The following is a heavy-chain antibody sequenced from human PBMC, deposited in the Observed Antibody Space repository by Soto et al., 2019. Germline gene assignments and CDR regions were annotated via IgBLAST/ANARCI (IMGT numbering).Heavy chain of an antibody. CDR2: ISASGGSA. Sequence: VGSLRLSCAAPGFRFSSYAMSWVRQAPGQGPEWLSVISASGGSAYYADSVRGRFTISRDNSKNTLYLQMKSLGAEDTAVYYCASSSALWHGMDAWGQGTTVTVSS. D-gene: IGHD6-6*01. CDR3: ASSSALWHGMDA. V-gene: IGHV3-23*01. CDR1: GFRFSSYA. J-gene: IGHJ6*02.